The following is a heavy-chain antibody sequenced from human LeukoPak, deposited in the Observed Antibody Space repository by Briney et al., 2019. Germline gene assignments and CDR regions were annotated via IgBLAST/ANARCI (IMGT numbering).Heavy chain of an antibody. CDR1: GLTFSSYA. J-gene: IGHJ4*02. D-gene: IGHD6-13*01. CDR2: ISGSGGST. V-gene: IGHV3-23*01. Sequence: GGSLRLSCAASGLTFSSYAMSWVRQAPGKGLEWVSAISGSGGSTYYADSVKGRFTISRDNSKNTLYLQMNSLRAEDTAVYYCAKDLGKYSSSWSPARYFDYWGQGTLVTVSS. CDR3: AKDLGKYSSSWSPARYFDY.